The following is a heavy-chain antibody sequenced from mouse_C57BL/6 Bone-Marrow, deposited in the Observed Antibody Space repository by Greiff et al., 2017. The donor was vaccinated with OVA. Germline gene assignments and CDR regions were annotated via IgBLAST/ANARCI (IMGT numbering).Heavy chain of an antibody. CDR2: ISSGSSTT. CDR3: ARTRDEAY. D-gene: IGHD3-3*01. V-gene: IGHV5-17*01. J-gene: IGHJ3*01. Sequence: DVMLVESGGGLVKPGGSLKLSCAASGFTFSDYGMHWVRQAPEKGLEWVAYISSGSSTTYYADTVKGRVTISRDNANNTLFLQMTSLRSEDTAMYYCARTRDEAYWGQGTLVTVSA. CDR1: GFTFSDYG.